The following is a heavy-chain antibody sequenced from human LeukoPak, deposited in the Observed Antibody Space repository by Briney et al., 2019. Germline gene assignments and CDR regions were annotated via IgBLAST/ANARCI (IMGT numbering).Heavy chain of an antibody. CDR3: ARGGYYYDSSGYYSVAFDI. V-gene: IGHV4-61*05. D-gene: IGHD3-22*01. CDR1: GGSISSSSYY. Sequence: SETLSLTCTVSGGSISSSSYYWGWIRQPPGKGLEWIGYIYYSGSTNYNPSLKSRVTISVDTSKNQFSLKLSSVTAADTAVYYCARGGYYYDSSGYYSVAFDIWGQGTMVTVSS. J-gene: IGHJ3*02. CDR2: IYYSGST.